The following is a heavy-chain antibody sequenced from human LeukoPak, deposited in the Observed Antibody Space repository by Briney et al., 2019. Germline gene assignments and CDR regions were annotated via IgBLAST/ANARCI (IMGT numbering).Heavy chain of an antibody. Sequence: SETLSLTCTVSGGSISSYYWSWIRQPAGKGLEWIGRIYTSGSTNYNPSLKSRVTMSVDTSKDQFSLKLSSVTAADTAVYYCARDAYCSSTSCYIGTTYYYYYMDVWGKGTTVTVSS. D-gene: IGHD2-2*02. V-gene: IGHV4-4*07. CDR2: IYTSGST. J-gene: IGHJ6*03. CDR3: ARDAYCSSTSCYIGTTYYYYYMDV. CDR1: GGSISSYY.